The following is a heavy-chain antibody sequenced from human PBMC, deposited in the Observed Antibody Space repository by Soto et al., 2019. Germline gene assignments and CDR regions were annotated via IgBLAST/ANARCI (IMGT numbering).Heavy chain of an antibody. J-gene: IGHJ6*02. CDR2: IYPGDSDT. Sequence: GESLKISCKGSGYSFTGYWIGWVRQMPGKGLEWMGIIYPGDSDTRYSPSFQGQVTISADKSISTAYLQWSRLKASDTAMYYCARQNAHYDILTGNWNHYYGMDVWGQGTTVTVSS. CDR1: GYSFTGYW. D-gene: IGHD3-9*01. V-gene: IGHV5-51*01. CDR3: ARQNAHYDILTGNWNHYYGMDV.